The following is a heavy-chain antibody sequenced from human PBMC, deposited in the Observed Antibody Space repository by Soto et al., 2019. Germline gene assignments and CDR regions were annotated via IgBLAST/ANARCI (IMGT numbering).Heavy chain of an antibody. Sequence: PGGSLRLSCAASGFTFISYAMSWVRQAPGKGLEWVSLISGSGGNTYYADSVKGRFSISRDKSKSTLYLQMNSLRAEDTAVYYCAKVPRYCSGGSCFGGYFDYWGQGTLVTVSS. CDR1: GFTFISYA. V-gene: IGHV3-23*01. CDR3: AKVPRYCSGGSCFGGYFDY. D-gene: IGHD2-15*01. CDR2: ISGSGGNT. J-gene: IGHJ4*02.